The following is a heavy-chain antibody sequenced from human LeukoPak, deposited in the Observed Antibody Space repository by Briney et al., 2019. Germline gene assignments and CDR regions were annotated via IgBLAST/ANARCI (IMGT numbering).Heavy chain of an antibody. CDR1: GFTFSRYG. Sequence: GGSLRLSCAASGFTFSRYGMHWVCQAPGKGLEWVAVISYDGSNKCYADSVKGRFTISRDNSKNTLYLQMNSLRAEDTAVYYCAKYSSSSPYYYYYGMDVWGQGTTVTVSS. J-gene: IGHJ6*02. V-gene: IGHV3-30*18. CDR3: AKYSSSSPYYYYYGMDV. D-gene: IGHD6-6*01. CDR2: ISYDGSNK.